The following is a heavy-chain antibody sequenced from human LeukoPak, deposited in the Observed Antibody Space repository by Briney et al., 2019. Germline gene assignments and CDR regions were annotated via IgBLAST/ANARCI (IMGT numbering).Heavy chain of an antibody. CDR3: ARDHNSSGYYPPSFDY. D-gene: IGHD3-22*01. J-gene: IGHJ4*02. CDR1: GYTFTSYG. CDR2: ISAYNGNT. Sequence: ASVKVSCKASGYTFTSYGISWVRRAPGQGLEWMGWISAYNGNTNYAQKLQGRVTMTTDTSTSTAYMELRSLRSDDTAVYYCARDHNSSGYYPPSFDYWGQGTLVTVSS. V-gene: IGHV1-18*01.